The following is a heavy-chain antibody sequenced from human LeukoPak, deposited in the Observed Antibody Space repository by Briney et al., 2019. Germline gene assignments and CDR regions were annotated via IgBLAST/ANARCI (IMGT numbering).Heavy chain of an antibody. CDR1: GFTVRYNY. CDR3: AELGITMIGGV. V-gene: IGHV3-20*04. J-gene: IGHJ6*04. D-gene: IGHD3-10*02. Sequence: GGSLRLSCAASGFTVRYNYMTWGRQAPGKGLEWVSGINWNGGSTGYADSVKGRFTISRDNAKNSLYLQMNSLRAEDTAVYYCAELGITMIGGVWGKGTTVTISS. CDR2: INWNGGST.